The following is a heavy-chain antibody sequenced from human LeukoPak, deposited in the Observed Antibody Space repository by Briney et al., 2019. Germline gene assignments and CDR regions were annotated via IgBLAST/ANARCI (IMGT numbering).Heavy chain of an antibody. J-gene: IGHJ4*02. CDR2: IKQDGREK. Sequence: GGSLTLSCAASGFIFSTYWMSWVRQPPGKGPEWVANIKQDGREKYYVESVKGRFTISRDNVKNLLYLEMSSLRAEDSAIYYCARDKIAGPTLLDYWGQGVLVTVSS. D-gene: IGHD2/OR15-2a*01. CDR3: ARDKIAGPTLLDY. V-gene: IGHV3-7*01. CDR1: GFIFSTYW.